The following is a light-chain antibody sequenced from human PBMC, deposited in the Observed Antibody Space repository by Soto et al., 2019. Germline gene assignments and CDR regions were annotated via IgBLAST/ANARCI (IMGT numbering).Light chain of an antibody. Sequence: EIVLTQSPGTLSLSPGERATLSCRASQSVSSSYLAWYQQKPGQAPRLLIYGASSRATGIPDRFSGSGSGTDFTLTISRLEPEDLAVYYCQQYGSPPPTFGQGTKVEIK. CDR1: QSVSSSY. J-gene: IGKJ1*01. CDR3: QQYGSPPPT. CDR2: GAS. V-gene: IGKV3-20*01.